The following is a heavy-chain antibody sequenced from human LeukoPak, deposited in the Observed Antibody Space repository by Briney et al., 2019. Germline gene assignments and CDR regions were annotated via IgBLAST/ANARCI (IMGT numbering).Heavy chain of an antibody. CDR1: GFTFSSYA. J-gene: IGHJ4*02. V-gene: IGHV3-30*04. CDR3: ARLEMVYAKFDY. D-gene: IGHD2-8*01. Sequence: GRSLRLSCAASGFTFSSYAMHWVRQAPGKGLEWVAFISYDGSDKYYADSVKGRFTISRDNSNNTLYLQMNSLRAEDTAVYYCARLEMVYAKFDYWGQGTLVTVSS. CDR2: ISYDGSDK.